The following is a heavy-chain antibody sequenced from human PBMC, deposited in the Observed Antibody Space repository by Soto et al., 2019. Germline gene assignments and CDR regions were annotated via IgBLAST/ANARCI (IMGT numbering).Heavy chain of an antibody. D-gene: IGHD4-17*01. Sequence: EEQLLESGGGLVQPGGSLRLSCAASGFTFTTYAMTWVRQAPGRGLEWVSGSSASGADTYYADSVKGRFTVSRDNSKNTLYLQMNSLRADDTAIYYCAKEGPYDHGDYRVYYYGADVWGRGTTVTGSS. V-gene: IGHV3-23*01. CDR1: GFTFTTYA. CDR3: AKEGPYDHGDYRVYYYGADV. CDR2: SSASGADT. J-gene: IGHJ6*02.